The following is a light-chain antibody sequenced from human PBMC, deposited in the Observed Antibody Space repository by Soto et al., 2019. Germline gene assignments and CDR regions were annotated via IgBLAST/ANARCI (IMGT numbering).Light chain of an antibody. CDR3: QQYDNLPFP. V-gene: IGKV1-33*01. J-gene: IGKJ3*01. CDR1: QDITNY. Sequence: DIQMTQSPSSLSASVRDRVTITCQASQDITNYLNWYQQKPGKAPKLLICDASNLEPGVPSRFSGSGSGTDFTFTISSLQPEDIATYYCQQYDNLPFPFGPGTKVAI. CDR2: DAS.